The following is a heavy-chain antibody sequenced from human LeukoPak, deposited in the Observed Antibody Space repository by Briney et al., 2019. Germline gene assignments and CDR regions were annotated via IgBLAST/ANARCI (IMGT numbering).Heavy chain of an antibody. Sequence: GGSLRLSCAASGFTFSSYDMHWVRQATGKGLEWVSAIGTAGDTYYPGSVKGRFTISREDAKMSLYLQMNSLTAGDTAVYYCVRGGSGWYYFDYWGQGSLVTVS. V-gene: IGHV3-13*04. CDR2: IGTAGDT. CDR3: VRGGSGWYYFDY. J-gene: IGHJ4*02. CDR1: GFTFSSYD. D-gene: IGHD6-19*01.